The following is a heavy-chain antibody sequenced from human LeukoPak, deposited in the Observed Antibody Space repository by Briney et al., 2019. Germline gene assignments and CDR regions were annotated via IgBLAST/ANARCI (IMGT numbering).Heavy chain of an antibody. CDR2: IKEDGSEK. Sequence: GGSPRLSCAASEFSFSTYWMTWVRQAPGKGLEWVANIKEDGSEKNHLDSVKGRLTISRDNAKNSLYLHMNSLRAEDTAVYYCAKDHKSGCYDYWGPGTLVTVSS. D-gene: IGHD6-19*01. CDR1: EFSFSTYW. J-gene: IGHJ4*02. V-gene: IGHV3-7*01. CDR3: AKDHKSGCYDY.